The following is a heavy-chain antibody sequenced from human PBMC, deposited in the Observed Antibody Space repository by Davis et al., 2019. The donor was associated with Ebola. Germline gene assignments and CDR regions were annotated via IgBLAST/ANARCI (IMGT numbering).Heavy chain of an antibody. J-gene: IGHJ4*02. Sequence: PGGSLRLSCAASGFTFSSYAMSWVRRAPGKGLEWVSAISGSGGSTYYADSVKGRFTISRDNSKNTLYLQMNSLRAEDTAVYYCAKPSSVVVYATPFDYWGQGTLVTVSS. V-gene: IGHV3-23*01. CDR3: AKPSSVVVYATPFDY. D-gene: IGHD2-8*02. CDR1: GFTFSSYA. CDR2: ISGSGGST.